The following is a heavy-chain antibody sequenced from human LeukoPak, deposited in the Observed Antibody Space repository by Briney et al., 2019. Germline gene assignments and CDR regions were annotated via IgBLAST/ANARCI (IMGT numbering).Heavy chain of an antibody. V-gene: IGHV3-15*01. CDR1: GLTFSSQA. CDR2: IKSNGVTT. J-gene: IGHJ4*02. Sequence: PGGSLRLSCAASGLTFSSQAINWVRQAPGKGLEWLGHIKSNGVTTDYGISVKGRFTISREDSRRTFFLQMNSLTIEDTAVYYCAADDPKYGSGEIDYWGQGILVTVSS. D-gene: IGHD3-10*01. CDR3: AADDPKYGSGEIDY.